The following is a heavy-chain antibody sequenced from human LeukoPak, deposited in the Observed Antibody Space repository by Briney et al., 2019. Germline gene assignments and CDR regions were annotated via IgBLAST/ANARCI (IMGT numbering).Heavy chain of an antibody. CDR3: ARGPQHYGSGSYFAFDI. Sequence: GGSLRLSCAASGFTFSSYWMSWVRQAPGKGLEWVANIKQDGSEKYYVDSVKGRFTISRDNAKNSLYLQMNSLRAEDTAVYYCARGPQHYGSGSYFAFDIWGQGTMVTVSS. D-gene: IGHD3-10*01. CDR1: GFTFSSYW. CDR2: IKQDGSEK. J-gene: IGHJ3*02. V-gene: IGHV3-7*01.